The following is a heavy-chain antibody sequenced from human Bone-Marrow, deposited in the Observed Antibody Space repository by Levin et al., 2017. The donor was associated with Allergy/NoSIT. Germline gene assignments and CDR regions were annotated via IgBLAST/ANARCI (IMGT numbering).Heavy chain of an antibody. Sequence: KASETLSLTCTVSGDSITSGLYFWTWVRQSPGKDLEWIGSMYFTGTTYYNPSFESRLVMSVDTSKNKFSLNLNSVAAADTAMYFCVRVDRNKWSLDSWGQGTLVTVSS. V-gene: IGHV4-30-4*01. CDR3: VRVDRNKWSLDS. D-gene: IGHD2-8*01. CDR1: GDSITSGLYF. CDR2: MYFTGTT. J-gene: IGHJ4*02.